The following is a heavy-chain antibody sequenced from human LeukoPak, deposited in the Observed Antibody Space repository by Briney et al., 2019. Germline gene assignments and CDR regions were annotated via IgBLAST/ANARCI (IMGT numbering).Heavy chain of an antibody. CDR2: ISGTGDAT. D-gene: IGHD4-11*01. Sequence: GGSLRLSCAASGFTFSNYAMSRVRQAPGKGLEWVSAISGTGDATWYPDSVKGRFTISRDKSKNTLYLQMNNLRAEDTALYYCARDRNFPRDQLDYWGQGTLVTVSS. V-gene: IGHV3-23*01. CDR3: ARDRNFPRDQLDY. J-gene: IGHJ4*02. CDR1: GFTFSNYA.